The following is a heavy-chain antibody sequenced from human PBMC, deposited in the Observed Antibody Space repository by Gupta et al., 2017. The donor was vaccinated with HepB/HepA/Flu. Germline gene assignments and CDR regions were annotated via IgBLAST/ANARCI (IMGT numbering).Heavy chain of an antibody. CDR2: IYYSGST. J-gene: IGHJ5*02. CDR3: ASSRVAYYDSLTGYDQLSWFDP. V-gene: IGHV4-39*01. D-gene: IGHD3-9*01. Sequence: QLQLQESGPGLVKPSETLSLTCTVSGGSISSSSYYWGWIRQPPGKGLEWIGSIYYSGSTYYNPSLKSRVTISVDTSKNQFSLKLSSVTAADTAVYYCASSRVAYYDSLTGYDQLSWFDPWGQGTLVTVSS. CDR1: GGSISSSSYY.